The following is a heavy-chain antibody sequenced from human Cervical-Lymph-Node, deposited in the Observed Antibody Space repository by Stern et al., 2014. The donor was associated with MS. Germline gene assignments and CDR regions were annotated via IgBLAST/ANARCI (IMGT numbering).Heavy chain of an antibody. CDR1: GGSVSTYNYY. D-gene: IGHD4-17*01. CDR2: IYASGNT. J-gene: IGHJ4*02. V-gene: IGHV4-61*02. CDR3: ATSGGRRGDFRDY. Sequence: VQLVESGPGLVKPSQTLSLTCTVSGGSVSTYNYYWTWIRQPAGKGLEWIGRIYASGNTNYNPSLKGRFTISLATSRNQFSLKLPSVTAADTAVYYCATSGGRRGDFRDYWGQGTLVTVSS.